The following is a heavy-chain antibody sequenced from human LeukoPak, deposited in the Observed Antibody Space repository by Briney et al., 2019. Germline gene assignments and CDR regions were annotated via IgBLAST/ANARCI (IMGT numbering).Heavy chain of an antibody. CDR1: GYTFTSYD. Sequence: ASVKVSCKASGYTFTSYDINWVRQATGQGLEWMGWMNPNSGNTNYAQKLQGRVTMTTDTSTSTAYMELRSLRSDDTAVYYCARDEVGWPSGPDYWGQGTLVTVSS. J-gene: IGHJ4*02. V-gene: IGHV1-18*01. CDR3: ARDEVGWPSGPDY. D-gene: IGHD2-15*01. CDR2: MNPNSGNT.